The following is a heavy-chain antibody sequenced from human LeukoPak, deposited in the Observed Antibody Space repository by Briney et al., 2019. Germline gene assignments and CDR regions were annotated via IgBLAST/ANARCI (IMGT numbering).Heavy chain of an antibody. J-gene: IGHJ4*02. V-gene: IGHV3-33*01. CDR3: ARNLYYYDSSGYYYY. CDR2: IWSDGSNK. Sequence: GESLRLSCATSGFTFSGYGMHWVRQAPGKGLEWVTVIWSDGSNKYYADSVKGRFAISRDNSKNTLYLQMNSLRAEDTAVYYCARNLYYYDSSGYYYYWGQGTLVTVSS. D-gene: IGHD3-22*01. CDR1: GFTFSGYG.